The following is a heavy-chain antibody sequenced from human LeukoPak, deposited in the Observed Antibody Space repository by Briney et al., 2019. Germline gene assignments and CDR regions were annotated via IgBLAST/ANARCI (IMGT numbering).Heavy chain of an antibody. J-gene: IGHJ4*02. V-gene: IGHV3-7*05. Sequence: PGGSLRLSCAASGFTFSSYWMSWVRQAPGKGLEWVANIKEDGSEKYYVDSVKGRFTISRDNAKNSLYLQMNSLRAEDTAVYYCAKDRELGYCSSISCYSDYWGQGTLVTVSS. CDR1: GFTFSSYW. CDR3: AKDRELGYCSSISCYSDY. D-gene: IGHD2-2*01. CDR2: IKEDGSEK.